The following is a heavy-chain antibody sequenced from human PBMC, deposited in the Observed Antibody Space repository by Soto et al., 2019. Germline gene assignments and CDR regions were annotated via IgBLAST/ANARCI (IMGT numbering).Heavy chain of an antibody. Sequence: GASVKVSCKASGYTFTSYGISWVRQAPGQGLEWMGWISAYNGNTNYAQKLQGRVTMTTDTSTSTAYMELRSLRSDDTAVYYCARHTVTYYDILTGDYWGQGTLVTVSS. CDR2: ISAYNGNT. CDR3: ARHTVTYYDILTGDY. J-gene: IGHJ4*02. V-gene: IGHV1-18*01. CDR1: GYTFTSYG. D-gene: IGHD3-9*01.